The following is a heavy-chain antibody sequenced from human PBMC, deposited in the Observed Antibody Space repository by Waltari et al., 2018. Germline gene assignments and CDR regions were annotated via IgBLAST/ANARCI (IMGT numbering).Heavy chain of an antibody. D-gene: IGHD6-6*01. J-gene: IGHJ5*02. Sequence: QVQLQESGPGLVKSSETLSLTCTVSGGSIGRNTFYWAWIRQPPGKRMEWMASINYSGSTYYMPPLKSRVTISVDTSRNQLSLRLTSVTAADTAVYFCVREWSSSSSWFDPWGQGTLVTVSS. CDR3: VREWSSSSSWFDP. V-gene: IGHV4-39*07. CDR1: GGSIGRNTFY. CDR2: INYSGST.